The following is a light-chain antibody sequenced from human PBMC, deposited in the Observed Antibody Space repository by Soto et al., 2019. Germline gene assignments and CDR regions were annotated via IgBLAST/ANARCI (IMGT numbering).Light chain of an antibody. V-gene: IGKV4-1*01. J-gene: IGKJ2*01. CDR1: QSLLYTANNKHY. Sequence: DIVLTQSPDSLAVSLGERATINCKSDQSLLYTANNKHYLAWYQHKAGQSPKLLIHWASARDSGVPDRFSGSGSGTDFTLTINSLQAEDVAVYYCQQYYLTPYTFGQGTKLELK. CDR3: QQYYLTPYT. CDR2: WAS.